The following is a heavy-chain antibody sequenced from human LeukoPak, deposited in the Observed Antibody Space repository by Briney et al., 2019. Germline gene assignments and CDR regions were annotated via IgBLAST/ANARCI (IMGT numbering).Heavy chain of an antibody. D-gene: IGHD3-10*01. J-gene: IGHJ5*02. CDR3: AKDREVRGVNWFDP. Sequence: GGSLRLSCAASGFTFSSYAMSWVRQAPGKGLEWVSAISGSGGSTYYADSVKGRFTISRDNSKNTLYLEMNSLRAEDTAVYYCAKDREVRGVNWFDPWGQGTLVTVSS. CDR2: ISGSGGST. V-gene: IGHV3-23*01. CDR1: GFTFSSYA.